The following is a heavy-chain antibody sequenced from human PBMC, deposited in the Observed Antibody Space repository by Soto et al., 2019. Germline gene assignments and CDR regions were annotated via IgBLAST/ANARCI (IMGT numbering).Heavy chain of an antibody. CDR2: ISGSGGST. V-gene: IGHV3-23*01. CDR3: AKEPESYYYDSSGGFDY. J-gene: IGHJ4*02. Sequence: GGSLRLSCAASGFTFSSYAMSWVRQAPGKGLEWVSAISGSGGSTYYADSVKGRFTISRDNSKNTLYLQMNSLRAEDTAVYYCAKEPESYYYDSSGGFDYWGQGTLVTVSS. D-gene: IGHD3-22*01. CDR1: GFTFSSYA.